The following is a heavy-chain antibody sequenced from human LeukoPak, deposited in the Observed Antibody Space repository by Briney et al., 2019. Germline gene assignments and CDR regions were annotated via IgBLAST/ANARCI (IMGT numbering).Heavy chain of an antibody. Sequence: PSETLSLTCTVSGGSISSGSYYWSWIRQPAGKGLEWIGRIYTSGSTNYNPSLKSRVTISVDTSKNQFSLKLSSVTAADTAVYYCARDRQLVYYYYYMDVWGKGTTVTVSS. D-gene: IGHD6-6*01. CDR2: IYTSGST. CDR1: GGSISSGSYY. V-gene: IGHV4-61*02. J-gene: IGHJ6*03. CDR3: ARDRQLVYYYYYMDV.